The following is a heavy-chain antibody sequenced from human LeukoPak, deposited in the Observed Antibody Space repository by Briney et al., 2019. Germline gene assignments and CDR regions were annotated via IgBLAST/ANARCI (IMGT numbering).Heavy chain of an antibody. D-gene: IGHD3-22*01. CDR3: ARGTFDSSGYYSTHFDY. CDR2: IYSGGST. CDR1: GFTVSSKY. V-gene: IGHV3-53*01. Sequence: GGSLRLSCAASGFTVSSKYMSWVRQAPGKGLEWVSDIYSGGSTYYADSVKGRFIISRDSSKNTLYLQMNSLRAEDTAVYYCARGTFDSSGYYSTHFDYWGQGTLVTVSS. J-gene: IGHJ4*02.